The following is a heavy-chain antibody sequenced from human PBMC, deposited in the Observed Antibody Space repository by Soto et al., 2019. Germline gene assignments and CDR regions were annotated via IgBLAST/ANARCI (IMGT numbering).Heavy chain of an antibody. CDR3: ARDPFWSGDSAKDYYGMDV. V-gene: IGHV4-30-4*01. Sequence: QVQLQESGPGLVKPSQTLSLTCTVSGGSISSGDYYWSWIRQPPGKGLEWIGYIYYSGSTYSNPSLKSRVTISVDTSKNQFSLKLSSVTAADTAVYYCARDPFWSGDSAKDYYGMDVWGQGTTVTVSS. CDR1: GGSISSGDYY. D-gene: IGHD3-3*01. J-gene: IGHJ6*02. CDR2: IYYSGST.